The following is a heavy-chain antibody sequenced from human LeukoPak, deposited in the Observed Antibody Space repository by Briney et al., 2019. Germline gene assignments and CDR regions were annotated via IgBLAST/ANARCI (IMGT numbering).Heavy chain of an antibody. CDR2: IGSSSSTI. V-gene: IGHV3-48*02. CDR1: GFTFSSYA. D-gene: IGHD5-12*01. CDR3: ARDLVKGYSGYVD. J-gene: IGHJ4*02. Sequence: GGSLRLSCAASGFTFSSYAMNWVRQAPGKGLEWVSYIGSSSSTIYYADSVKGRFTISRDNAKNSLYLQMNSLRDEDTAVYYCARDLVKGYSGYVDWGQGTLVTVSS.